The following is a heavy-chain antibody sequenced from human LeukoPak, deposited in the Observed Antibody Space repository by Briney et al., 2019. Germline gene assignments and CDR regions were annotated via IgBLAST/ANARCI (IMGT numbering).Heavy chain of an antibody. CDR1: GFTFSSYW. D-gene: IGHD3-22*01. CDR2: IKQDGGEK. J-gene: IGHJ3*02. CDR3: ARDLTIVVVYDAFDI. V-gene: IGHV3-7*01. Sequence: GGSLRLSCAASGFTFSSYWMSWVRQAPGKGLEWVANIKQDGGEKYYVDSAKGRFTISRDNAKNSLYLQMNSLRAEDTAVYYCARDLTIVVVYDAFDIWGQGTMVTVSS.